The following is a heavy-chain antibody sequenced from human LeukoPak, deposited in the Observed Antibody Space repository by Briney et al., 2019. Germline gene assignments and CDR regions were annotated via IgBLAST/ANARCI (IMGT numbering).Heavy chain of an antibody. D-gene: IGHD2-2*01. CDR1: GGTFSSYA. CDR2: IIPIFGTA. V-gene: IGHV1-69*13. Sequence: GASVKVSCKASGGTFSSYAISWVRQAPGQGLEWMGGIIPIFGTANYAQKFQGRVTITADESTSTAYMELSSLRSEDTVVYYCASDPPYCSSTSCYWLDYYGMDVWGQGTTVTVSS. J-gene: IGHJ6*02. CDR3: ASDPPYCSSTSCYWLDYYGMDV.